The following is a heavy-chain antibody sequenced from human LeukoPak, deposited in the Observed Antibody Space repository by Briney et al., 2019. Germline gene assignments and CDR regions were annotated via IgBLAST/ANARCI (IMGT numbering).Heavy chain of an antibody. CDR2: ISGSAGST. J-gene: IGHJ3*01. D-gene: IGHD3-10*01. CDR3: AKEVGWFNALDV. Sequence: GGSLRLSCVASGFTFSSYAMSWVRQAPGKGLEWVSAISGSAGSTYYADSVKGRFTISRDNSKNTLYLQVNSLREDDTAVYYCAKEVGWFNALDVWSQGTMVTVSS. CDR1: GFTFSSYA. V-gene: IGHV3-23*01.